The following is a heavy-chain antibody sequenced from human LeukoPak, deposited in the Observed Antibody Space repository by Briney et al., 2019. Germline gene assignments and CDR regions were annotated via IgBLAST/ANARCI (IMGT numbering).Heavy chain of an antibody. CDR2: INPSGGST. Sequence: GASVKVSCKASGYTFTSYYMHWVRQAPGQGLEWMGIINPSGGSTSYAQKFQGRVTMTRDTSTSTVYMELSSLRSEDTAVYYCARSPSSSWPGTNWFDPWGQGTLVTVSS. CDR3: ARSPSSSWPGTNWFDP. V-gene: IGHV1-46*01. D-gene: IGHD6-13*01. CDR1: GYTFTSYY. J-gene: IGHJ5*02.